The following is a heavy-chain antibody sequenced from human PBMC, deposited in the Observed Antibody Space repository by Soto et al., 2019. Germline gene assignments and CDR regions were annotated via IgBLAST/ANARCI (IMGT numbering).Heavy chain of an antibody. J-gene: IGHJ4*02. CDR3: ASKPQNWNIWMVY. CDR2: IYYSGST. Sequence: PSETLSLTCTVSGGSITSSSYYWGWIRQPPGKGLEWIGSIYYSGSTYYNPSLKSRVTISVDTSKNQFSLNLRSVTAADTAVYYCASKPQNWNIWMVYWGPGILVTVSS. CDR1: GGSITSSSYY. D-gene: IGHD1-1*01. V-gene: IGHV4-39*07.